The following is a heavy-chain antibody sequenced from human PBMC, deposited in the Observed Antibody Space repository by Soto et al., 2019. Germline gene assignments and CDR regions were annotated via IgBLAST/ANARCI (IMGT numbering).Heavy chain of an antibody. D-gene: IGHD1-7*01. Sequence: QVQLVQSGAEEKKPGASAKVSCKGSGYNLFAYSIHWLRRGPGHRLEWLGWINAGNGDTFYSHNFPGRFSFSRDTSATTVYMELSSLTYEDTAVYYCARGDGNWNYVLNYWGQGSLVTVSS. V-gene: IGHV1-3*05. CDR3: ARGDGNWNYVLNY. CDR1: GYNLFAYS. CDR2: INAGNGDT. J-gene: IGHJ4*02.